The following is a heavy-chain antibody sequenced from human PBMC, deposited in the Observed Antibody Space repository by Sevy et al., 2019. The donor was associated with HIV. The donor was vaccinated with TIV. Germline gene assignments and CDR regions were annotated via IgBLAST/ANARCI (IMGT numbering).Heavy chain of an antibody. V-gene: IGHV3-7*03. D-gene: IGHD6-19*01. CDR3: ARGPRIAVAATYYYYYGMDV. J-gene: IGHJ6*02. Sequence: GGSLRLSCAASGFTFSSYWMSWVRQAPGKGLEWVANIKQDGSEKYYVDSVKGRFTISRDNAKNSLYLQMNSLRAEDTDVYYCARGPRIAVAATYYYYYGMDVWGQGTTVTVSS. CDR2: IKQDGSEK. CDR1: GFTFSSYW.